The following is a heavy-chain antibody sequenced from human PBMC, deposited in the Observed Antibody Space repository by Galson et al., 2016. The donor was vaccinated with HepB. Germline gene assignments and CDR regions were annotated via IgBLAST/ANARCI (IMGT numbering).Heavy chain of an antibody. V-gene: IGHV3-23*01. D-gene: IGHD3-3*01. CDR3: AKVLRFLEWLFPPHGMDV. J-gene: IGHJ6*02. CDR2: ISASGGNT. CDR1: GLSFSNDA. Sequence: SLRLSCAASGLSFSNDAMSWVRQAPGKGLEWVSGISASGGNTYYAASVKGRFSISRDNSKNTMYLQINSLRVEDTAVYHCAKVLRFLEWLFPPHGMDVWGQGTTVTVSS.